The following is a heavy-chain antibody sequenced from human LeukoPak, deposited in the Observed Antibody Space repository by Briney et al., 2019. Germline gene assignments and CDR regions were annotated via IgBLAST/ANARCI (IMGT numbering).Heavy chain of an antibody. V-gene: IGHV4-4*02. Sequence: PSETLSLTCAVSGGSISSSNWWSWVRQPPGKGLEWIGEIYHSGSTNCNPSLKSRVTMSIDTSKNQFSLKLSSVTAADTAIYYCARVSSAARHYYMDVWGKGTTVTVSS. CDR2: IYHSGST. CDR1: GGSISSSNW. CDR3: ARVSSAARHYYMDV. J-gene: IGHJ6*03. D-gene: IGHD6-6*01.